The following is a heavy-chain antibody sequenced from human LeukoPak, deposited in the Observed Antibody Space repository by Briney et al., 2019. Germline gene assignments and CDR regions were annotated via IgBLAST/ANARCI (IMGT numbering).Heavy chain of an antibody. CDR2: IKQDGSEK. V-gene: IGHV3-7*01. Sequence: GGSLRLSCAASGFTFSSYGMHWVRQAPGKGLEWVANIKQDGSEKYYVDSVKGRFTISRDNAKNSLYLQMNSLRAEDTAVYYCARAPRWFGGIYYFDYWGQGTLVTVSS. CDR1: GFTFSSYG. CDR3: ARAPRWFGGIYYFDY. D-gene: IGHD3-10*01. J-gene: IGHJ4*02.